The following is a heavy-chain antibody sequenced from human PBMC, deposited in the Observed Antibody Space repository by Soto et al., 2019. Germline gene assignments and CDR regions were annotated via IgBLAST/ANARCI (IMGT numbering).Heavy chain of an antibody. CDR2: IRNRANSYST. J-gene: IGHJ5*02. Sequence: GGSLRLSCAASGFIFSDRYMDWVRQTPGKGLEWLGRIRNRANSYSTEYAASVRGRFTISRDDSNDLLYLHMSSLKTEDTAVYYCATIDMVEKFDPRGQGILVTVSS. CDR3: ATIDMVEKFDP. D-gene: IGHD3-10*01. V-gene: IGHV3-72*01. CDR1: GFIFSDRY.